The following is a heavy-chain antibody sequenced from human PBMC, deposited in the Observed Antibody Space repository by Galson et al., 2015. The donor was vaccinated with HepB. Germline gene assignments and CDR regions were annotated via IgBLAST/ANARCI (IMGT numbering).Heavy chain of an antibody. J-gene: IGHJ3*02. Sequence: SVKVSCKASGYTFTGYYMHWVRQAPGQGLEWMGWINPNSGGTNYAQKFQGRVTMTRDTSISTAYMELSRLRSDDTAVYYCARERGGGHYYYDSTNIWGQGTMVTVSS. D-gene: IGHD3-22*01. V-gene: IGHV1-2*02. CDR2: INPNSGGT. CDR3: ARERGGGHYYYDSTNI. CDR1: GYTFTGYY.